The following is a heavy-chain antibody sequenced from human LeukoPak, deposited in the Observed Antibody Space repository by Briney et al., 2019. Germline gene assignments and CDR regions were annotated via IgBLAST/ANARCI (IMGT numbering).Heavy chain of an antibody. Sequence: GGSLRLSCAASGFTFSSYSMNWVRQAPGKGLEWLSYISSSTNTIYYADSVKGRFTISRDNAKNSLYLQMNGLGAEDTAVYYCARGLIGVATIYYYYYGMDVWGQGTTVTVSS. CDR2: ISSSTNTI. CDR1: GFTFSSYS. CDR3: ARGLIGVATIYYYYYGMDV. D-gene: IGHD5-12*01. J-gene: IGHJ6*02. V-gene: IGHV3-48*04.